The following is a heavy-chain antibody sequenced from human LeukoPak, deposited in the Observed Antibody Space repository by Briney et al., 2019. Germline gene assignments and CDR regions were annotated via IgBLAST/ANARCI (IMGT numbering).Heavy chain of an antibody. Sequence: TGGSLRLPCAASGFTFSSYWMSWVRQAPGKGLEWVANIKQDGSEKYYVDSVKGRFTISRDNAKNSLYLQMNSLRAEDTAVYYCARASIVGATGAYNYWGQGTLVTVSS. V-gene: IGHV3-7*01. CDR3: ARASIVGATGAYNY. J-gene: IGHJ4*02. CDR1: GFTFSSYW. D-gene: IGHD1-26*01. CDR2: IKQDGSEK.